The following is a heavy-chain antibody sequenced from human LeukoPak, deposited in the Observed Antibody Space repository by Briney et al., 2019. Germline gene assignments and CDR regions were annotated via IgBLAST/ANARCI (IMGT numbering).Heavy chain of an antibody. CDR1: GYSFTSYW. J-gene: IGHJ6*02. Sequence: GESLKISCKGSGYSFTSYWIGLVRQMPGRGLEWMGIIYPGDSDTRYSPSFQGQVTISADKSISTAYLQWSSLKASDTAMYYCARRLSSSSPKTYYYYYGMDVWGQGTTVTVSS. CDR3: ARRLSSSSPKTYYYYYGMDV. CDR2: IYPGDSDT. V-gene: IGHV5-51*01. D-gene: IGHD6-6*01.